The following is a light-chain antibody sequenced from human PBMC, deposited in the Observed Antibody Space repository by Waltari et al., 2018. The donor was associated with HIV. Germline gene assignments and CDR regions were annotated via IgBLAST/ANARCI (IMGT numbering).Light chain of an antibody. V-gene: IGKV3-11*01. CDR2: DAS. J-gene: IGKJ4*01. Sequence: EIVLTQSPATLSLSPGERATLSCRASQSVSSYLGWYQQTPGQAPRLLIYDASNRATGTPARFSGSGSGTDLTLTISSLEPEDFAVYFCQQRSNWPPGLTFGGGTKVEIK. CDR3: QQRSNWPPGLT. CDR1: QSVSSY.